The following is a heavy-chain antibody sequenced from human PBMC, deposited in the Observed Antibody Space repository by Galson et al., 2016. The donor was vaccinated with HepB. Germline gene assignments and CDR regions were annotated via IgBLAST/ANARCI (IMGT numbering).Heavy chain of an antibody. Sequence: SLRLSCAVSTVSLNNYEMNWVRLAPGKGLEWISFIGRSGTPTYYADSVKGRFPISRDNAGNSVNLQMNSLRADDTALYYCVAVRAEYSGAFKRKRRSDPQNDIWGQGTMVTVSS. V-gene: IGHV3-48*03. CDR1: TVSLNNYE. CDR2: IGRSGTPT. D-gene: IGHD5-12*01. CDR3: VAVRAEYSGAFKRKRRSDPQNDI. J-gene: IGHJ3*02.